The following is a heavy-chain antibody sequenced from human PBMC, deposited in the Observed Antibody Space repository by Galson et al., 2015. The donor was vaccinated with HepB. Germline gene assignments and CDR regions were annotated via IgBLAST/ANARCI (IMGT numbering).Heavy chain of an antibody. Sequence: SLRLSCAASGFTFTTYYMAWVRQAPGKGLEWVANIRQDGNDKNYVDSARGRFTISRDNARNSLYLQMDSLRAEDTAVYYCALAGLGAYDYKRYYYDYWGQGTLVTVSS. D-gene: IGHD5-12*01. CDR2: IRQDGNDK. CDR1: GFTFTTYY. V-gene: IGHV3-7*03. CDR3: ALAGLGAYDYKRYYYDY. J-gene: IGHJ4*02.